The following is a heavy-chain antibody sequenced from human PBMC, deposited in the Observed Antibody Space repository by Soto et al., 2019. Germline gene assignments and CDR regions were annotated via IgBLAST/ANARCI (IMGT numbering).Heavy chain of an antibody. CDR1: GGTFSSYA. J-gene: IGHJ4*02. Sequence: QVQLVQSGAEVKKPGSSVKVSCKASGGTFSSYAISWVRQAPGQGLEWMGGIIPIFGTANYAQKFQGRVTITADESTSNAYMEMSSLRSVDTAVYYCAREATYDYVWGSFGYWGQGTLVTVSS. CDR2: IIPIFGTA. D-gene: IGHD3-16*01. V-gene: IGHV1-69*01. CDR3: AREATYDYVWGSFGY.